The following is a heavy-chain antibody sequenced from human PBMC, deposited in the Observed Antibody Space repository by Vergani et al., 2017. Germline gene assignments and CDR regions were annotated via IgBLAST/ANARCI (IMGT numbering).Heavy chain of an antibody. J-gene: IGHJ5*02. Sequence: QLQLQESGPGLVKSSETLSLTCSVSFDSIRNLDCNWIRQPPGKGLEWIGSIHYSENTNYNPSLKTRVTISVDTSKNQFSLTLTSVTAADTAVYYCASDTHSGQRADRWGQGILVTVTS. CDR2: IHYSENT. CDR3: ASDTHSGQRADR. CDR1: FDSIRNLD. V-gene: IGHV4-59*11. D-gene: IGHD6-19*01.